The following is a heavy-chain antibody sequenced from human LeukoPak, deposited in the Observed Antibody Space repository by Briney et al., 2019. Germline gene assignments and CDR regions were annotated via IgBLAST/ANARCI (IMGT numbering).Heavy chain of an antibody. CDR3: ARDQQWELDLYFDY. CDR1: GLTFSKYS. Sequence: GGSLRLSCAASGLTFSKYSMTWVRQAPGKGLEWVSFIDTSSTTMYYTDSVKGRFTISRDNSKNTLYLQMNSLRAEDTAVYYCARDQQWELDLYFDYWGQGTLVTVSS. D-gene: IGHD1-26*01. CDR2: IDTSSTTM. J-gene: IGHJ4*02. V-gene: IGHV3-48*01.